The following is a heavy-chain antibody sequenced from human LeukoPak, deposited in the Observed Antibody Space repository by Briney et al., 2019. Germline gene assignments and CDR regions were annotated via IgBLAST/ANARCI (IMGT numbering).Heavy chain of an antibody. CDR3: ASSSPIFGVAIDY. D-gene: IGHD3-3*01. J-gene: IGHJ4*02. Sequence: LSGGSLRLSCEASAFAFSSYYMHWVRQAPGKGLEWVAVISYDGSNKCYADSVKGRFTISRDNSKNTLYPQMNSLRAEDTAVYYCASSSPIFGVAIDYWGQGTLVTVSS. V-gene: IGHV3-30-3*01. CDR1: AFAFSSYY. CDR2: ISYDGSNK.